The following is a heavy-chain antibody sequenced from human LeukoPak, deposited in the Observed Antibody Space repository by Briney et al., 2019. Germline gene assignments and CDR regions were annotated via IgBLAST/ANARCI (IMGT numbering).Heavy chain of an antibody. D-gene: IGHD3-22*01. CDR2: IIPIFGTA. CDR3: ARDRDYYDSSGYSAYNWFDP. Sequence: SVKVSCKASGGTFSSYAISWVRQAPGQGLEWMGGIIPIFGTANYAQKFQGRVTITADESTSTAYMELSSLRSEDTAVYYCARDRDYYDSSGYSAYNWFDPWGQGTLVTVSS. CDR1: GGTFSSYA. V-gene: IGHV1-69*13. J-gene: IGHJ5*02.